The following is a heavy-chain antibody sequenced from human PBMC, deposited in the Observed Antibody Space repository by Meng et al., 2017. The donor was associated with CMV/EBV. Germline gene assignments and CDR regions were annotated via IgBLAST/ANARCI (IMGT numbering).Heavy chain of an antibody. J-gene: IGHJ5*02. D-gene: IGHD2-2*01. CDR1: GGSFSGYY. Sequence: GGSFSGYYWSWIRKPPGKGLEWIGEINHSGSTNYNPSLKSRVTISVDTSKNQFSLKLSSVTAADTAVYYCARRVGRVVPAAIHWFDPWGQGTLVTVSS. CDR2: INHSGST. CDR3: ARRVGRVVPAAIHWFDP. V-gene: IGHV4-34*01.